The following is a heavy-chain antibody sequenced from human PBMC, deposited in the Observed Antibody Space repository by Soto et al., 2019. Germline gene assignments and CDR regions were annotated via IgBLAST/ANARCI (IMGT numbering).Heavy chain of an antibody. D-gene: IGHD6-13*01. CDR1: GGSISSSSYY. J-gene: IGHJ5*02. Sequence: SETLSLTCTVSGGSISSSSYYWGWIRQPPGKGLEWIGSIYYSGSTYYNPSLKSRVTISVDTSKNQFSLKLSSVTAADTAVYYGARLREQQLMPWGQGTMVTVYS. CDR3: ARLREQQLMP. V-gene: IGHV4-39*01. CDR2: IYYSGST.